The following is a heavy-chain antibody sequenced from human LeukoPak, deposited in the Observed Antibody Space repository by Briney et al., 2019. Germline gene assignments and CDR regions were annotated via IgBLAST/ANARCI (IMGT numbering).Heavy chain of an antibody. V-gene: IGHV4-34*01. CDR3: ARMAYCTNGVCYGFDY. CDR1: GGSFSGYY. J-gene: IGHJ4*02. Sequence: SETLSLTCAVYGGSFSGYYWSWIRQPPGKGLEWIGEINHSGSTNYNPSLKSRVTISVDTPKNQFSLKLSSVTAADTAVYYCARMAYCTNGVCYGFDYWGQGTLVTVSS. CDR2: INHSGST. D-gene: IGHD2-8*01.